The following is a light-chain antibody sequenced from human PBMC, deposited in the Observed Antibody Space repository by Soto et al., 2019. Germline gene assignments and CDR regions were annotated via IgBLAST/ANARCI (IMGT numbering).Light chain of an antibody. Sequence: ENVLTQSPATLSLSPGERATLSCRASQSVRSYLAWYQQKPGQAPRLLIYDASNRAAGIPARFSGSGSGTDFTLTISSLEPEDFAVYYCQQRSNWPWTFGQGTKVEI. CDR2: DAS. J-gene: IGKJ1*01. CDR3: QQRSNWPWT. V-gene: IGKV3-11*01. CDR1: QSVRSY.